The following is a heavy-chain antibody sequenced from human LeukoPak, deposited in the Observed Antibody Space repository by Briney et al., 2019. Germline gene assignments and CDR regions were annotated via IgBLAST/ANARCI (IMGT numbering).Heavy chain of an antibody. CDR1: GFTFSSYW. CDR2: IKSDGSSI. Sequence: GRSLRLSCAESGFTFSSYWMHWVRQAPGKGLVWVSRIKSDGSSINYADSVKGRFTISRDNSKKTLYLEMNSLRPEDTAVYYCAKDEGRSDWYGSGSYPPYWGQGTLVTVSS. CDR3: AKDEGRSDWYGSGSYPPY. J-gene: IGHJ4*02. D-gene: IGHD3-10*01. V-gene: IGHV3-74*01.